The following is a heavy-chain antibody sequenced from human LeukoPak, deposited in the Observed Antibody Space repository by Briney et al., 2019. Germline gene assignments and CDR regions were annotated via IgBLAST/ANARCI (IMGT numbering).Heavy chain of an antibody. CDR1: GFTFSGYS. Sequence: PGGSLRLSCAASGFTFSGYSMNWVRQAPGKGLEWVSSISGSSTYIYYAGSVKGRFTISRDNAKNSLYLQVSSLRAEDTAVYYFPSLGINYSNSGVFTYWGQGDLVTVSS. J-gene: IGHJ4*02. V-gene: IGHV3-21*01. CDR2: ISGSSTYI. CDR3: PSLGINYSNSGVFTY. D-gene: IGHD2/OR15-2a*01.